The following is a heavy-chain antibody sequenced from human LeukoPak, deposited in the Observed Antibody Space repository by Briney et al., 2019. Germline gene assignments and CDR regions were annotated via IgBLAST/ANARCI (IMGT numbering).Heavy chain of an antibody. D-gene: IGHD3-3*01. J-gene: IGHJ3*02. Sequence: SQTLSLTCTVSGGSISSGDYYWSWIRQPPGKGLEWIGYIYYSGSTYYNPSLKCRVTISVDTSKNQFSLKLSSVTAADTAVYYCARVTLFGVVIIGAFDIWGQGTMVTVSS. CDR2: IYYSGST. CDR1: GGSISSGDYY. V-gene: IGHV4-30-4*08. CDR3: ARVTLFGVVIIGAFDI.